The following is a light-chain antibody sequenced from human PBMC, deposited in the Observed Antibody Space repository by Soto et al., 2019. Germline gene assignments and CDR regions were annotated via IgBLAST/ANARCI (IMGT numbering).Light chain of an antibody. CDR1: QSISTW. CDR3: QQYNDSFPYT. J-gene: IGKJ2*01. Sequence: DIQLTQSPSTLSASVGDRVTITCRASQSISTWLAWYQHKPGTAPKLLIYKASTLESGVPSRFSGYRSGTEFTLTVSSLQPDDFATYYCQQYNDSFPYTFGQGTKLEIK. V-gene: IGKV1-5*03. CDR2: KAS.